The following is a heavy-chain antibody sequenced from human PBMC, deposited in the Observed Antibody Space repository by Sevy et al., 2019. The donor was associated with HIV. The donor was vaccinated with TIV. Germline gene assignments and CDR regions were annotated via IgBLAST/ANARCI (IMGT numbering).Heavy chain of an antibody. CDR1: GYTVTNYY. CDR3: ARGNHYDNSGFPLYYFDY. D-gene: IGHD3-22*01. V-gene: IGHV1-46*01. CDR2: IHPSGGRT. J-gene: IGHJ4*02. Sequence: ASVKVSCKASGYTVTNYYLHWVRQAPGQGLEWMGIIHPSGGRTSYAQKFQGRVTMTSDTSTTTVYMDLSSLRSEDTAVYYCARGNHYDNSGFPLYYFDYWGRGTPVTVSS.